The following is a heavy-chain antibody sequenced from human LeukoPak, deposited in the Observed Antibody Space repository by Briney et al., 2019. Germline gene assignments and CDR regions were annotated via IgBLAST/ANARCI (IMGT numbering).Heavy chain of an antibody. CDR2: IFYSGST. CDR1: GGAITRTNFY. Sequence: SETLSLTCTVSGGAITRTNFYWGWIRQPPGKGLEWIGSIFYSGSTYYNPSLKSRVTISGHTSKNQFSLKLSSVTVADTAVYYCAKGLRYLSFNDAFDIWGQGTMATVSS. J-gene: IGHJ3*02. CDR3: AKGLRYLSFNDAFDI. D-gene: IGHD3-9*01. V-gene: IGHV4-39*01.